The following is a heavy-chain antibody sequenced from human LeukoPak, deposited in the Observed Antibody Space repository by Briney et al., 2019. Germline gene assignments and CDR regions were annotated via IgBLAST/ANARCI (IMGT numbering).Heavy chain of an antibody. D-gene: IGHD2-2*01. Sequence: QPGRSLRLSCAASGFTFSSYAMHWVRQAPGKGLEWVAVISYDGSNKYYADSVKGRFTISRDNSKNTLYLQMNSLRAEDTAVYYCARAPVRIVVVPAAMDYWGQGTLVTVSS. CDR1: GFTFSSYA. V-gene: IGHV3-30-3*01. CDR3: ARAPVRIVVVPAAMDY. CDR2: ISYDGSNK. J-gene: IGHJ4*02.